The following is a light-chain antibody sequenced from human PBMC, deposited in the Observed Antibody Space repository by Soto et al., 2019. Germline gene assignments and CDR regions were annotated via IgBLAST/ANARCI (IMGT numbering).Light chain of an antibody. CDR2: EGS. J-gene: IGLJ1*01. CDR1: SSDVGSYNL. CDR3: CSYAGSSPYV. V-gene: IGLV2-23*01. Sequence: QSVLTQPASVSGSPGQSITISCTGTSSDVGSYNLVSWYQQHPGKAPKLMIYEGSKRPSGVSNRFSGSKSGNTASLTISGLQAEDEADYHCCSYAGSSPYVFGTGTKLTVL.